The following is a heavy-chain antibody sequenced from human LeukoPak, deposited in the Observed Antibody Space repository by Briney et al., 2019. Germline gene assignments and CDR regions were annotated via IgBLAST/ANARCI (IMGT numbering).Heavy chain of an antibody. CDR1: GFTFSSYS. Sequence: GGSLRLSCAASGFTFSSYSMNWGRQAPGKGLEWVLSISSFSTYLYYADSVKGRFTISRDNAENSFYLQMNSLRAEDTAVYYCARSRTTVTKDPLDYWGQGTLVTVSS. J-gene: IGHJ4*02. D-gene: IGHD4-17*01. V-gene: IGHV3-21*01. CDR2: ISSFSTYL. CDR3: ARSRTTVTKDPLDY.